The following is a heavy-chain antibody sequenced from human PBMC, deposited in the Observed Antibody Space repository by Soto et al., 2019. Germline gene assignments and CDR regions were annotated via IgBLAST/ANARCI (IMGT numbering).Heavy chain of an antibody. Sequence: ASVKVSCKASGGTFSSYAISWVRQAPGQGLEWMGWIIPNSGTTGYAQKFQGRVTMTRNTSISTAYMELRSLRSDDTAVYYCAREGVAARPPYYYYGMDAWGQGTTVTVSS. D-gene: IGHD6-6*01. J-gene: IGHJ6*02. CDR2: IIPNSGTT. V-gene: IGHV1-8*02. CDR1: GGTFSSYA. CDR3: AREGVAARPPYYYYGMDA.